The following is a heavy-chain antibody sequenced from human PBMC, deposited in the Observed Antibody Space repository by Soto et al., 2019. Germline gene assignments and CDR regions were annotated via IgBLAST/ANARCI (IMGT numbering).Heavy chain of an antibody. J-gene: IGHJ2*01. Sequence: PSETLSLTCAVSGYSFSSAYYWGWIRQPPGKGLEWIGSIYHSGSTYYNPSLKSRVTISVDTSKNQFSLKLCSVTAADTAVYYCARGRITMIVVVNWYFDLWGRGTLVTVSS. CDR1: GYSFSSAYY. CDR2: IYHSGST. D-gene: IGHD3-22*01. CDR3: ARGRITMIVVVNWYFDL. V-gene: IGHV4-38-2*01.